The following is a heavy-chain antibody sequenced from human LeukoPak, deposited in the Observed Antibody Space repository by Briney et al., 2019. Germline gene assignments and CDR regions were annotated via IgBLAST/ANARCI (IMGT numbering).Heavy chain of an antibody. CDR3: AKPALVRGVFKYHFDY. CDR2: ISGSGDTT. Sequence: GESLKISCAASGFIFSSFAMRWVRLAPGKGLEWVSAISGSGDTTYYTDSVKGRFTISRDNSKNTLYLQVDGLRAEDTAVYYCAKPALVRGVFKYHFDYWGQGTLVTVSS. CDR1: GFIFSSFA. D-gene: IGHD3-10*01. V-gene: IGHV3-23*01. J-gene: IGHJ4*02.